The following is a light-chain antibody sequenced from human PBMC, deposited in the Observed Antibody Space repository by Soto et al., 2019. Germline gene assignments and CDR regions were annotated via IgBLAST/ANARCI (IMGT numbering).Light chain of an antibody. CDR3: QQYNSWPSWT. V-gene: IGKV3-15*01. CDR2: HAS. CDR1: QSVNRN. J-gene: IGKJ1*01. Sequence: EIVMTQSPATLSVSPGEGATLSCRASQSVNRNLAWYQQKPGQAPRLLIYHASTRVTGIPARFSGSESGTEFSLTVSSLQPEDFAVYYCQQYNSWPSWTFGQGTKVEIK.